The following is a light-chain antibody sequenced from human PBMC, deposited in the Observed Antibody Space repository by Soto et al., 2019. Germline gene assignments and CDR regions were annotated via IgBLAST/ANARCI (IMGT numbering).Light chain of an antibody. CDR3: QQYKTYWT. J-gene: IGKJ1*01. CDR2: DAS. Sequence: DIQMTQSPSTLSESVGDRVTITCRASQTISTWLAWYQQKPGKAPKVLIYDASNLESVVPSRFSGSGSGTELTLTISSLQPDDFATYYCQQYKTYWTFGQGTKVDIK. V-gene: IGKV1-5*01. CDR1: QTISTW.